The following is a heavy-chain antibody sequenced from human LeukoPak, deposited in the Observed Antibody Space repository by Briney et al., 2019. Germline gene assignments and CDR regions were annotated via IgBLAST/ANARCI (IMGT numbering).Heavy chain of an antibody. J-gene: IGHJ5*02. Sequence: GASVKVSCKASGCTFTSYYMHWVRQAPGQGLEWMGIINPSGGSTSYAQKFQGRVTMTRDTSTSTVYMELSSLRSEDTAVYYCARAKDDYGDYNWFDPWGQGTLVTVSS. D-gene: IGHD4-17*01. CDR3: ARAKDDYGDYNWFDP. CDR2: INPSGGST. V-gene: IGHV1-46*01. CDR1: GCTFTSYY.